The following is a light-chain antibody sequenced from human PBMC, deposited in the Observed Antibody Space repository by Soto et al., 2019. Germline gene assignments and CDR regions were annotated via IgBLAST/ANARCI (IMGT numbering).Light chain of an antibody. V-gene: IGKV1-39*01. J-gene: IGKJ1*01. Sequence: DIQMTQSPSSLSASVGDRVTITCRASQSISSYLNWYQQKPGKAPKLLIYAASSLQSGVPSRFRGSGSGTDFTLTISSRQPEDFATYYCQQNYSTPPWTFGQGTKVEIK. CDR1: QSISSY. CDR2: AAS. CDR3: QQNYSTPPWT.